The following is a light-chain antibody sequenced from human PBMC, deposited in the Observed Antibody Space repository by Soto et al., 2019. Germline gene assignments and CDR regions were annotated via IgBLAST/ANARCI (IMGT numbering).Light chain of an antibody. CDR3: QEYNTSPVI. CDR1: QGISNY. V-gene: IGKV1-27*01. CDR2: AAS. Sequence: DIQMTQSPSSLSAFVGDRVTITCRASQGISNYLAWYQQKPERVPTLLIYAASTFRSGVPSRFGGSGSGSDFTLTISSLQPADVPSYYFQEYNTSPVIFGPRTKVHIK. J-gene: IGKJ3*01.